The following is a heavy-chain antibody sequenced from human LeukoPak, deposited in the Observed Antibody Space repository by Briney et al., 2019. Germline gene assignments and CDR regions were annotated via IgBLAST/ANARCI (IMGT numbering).Heavy chain of an antibody. CDR1: GFTFSSHS. J-gene: IGHJ4*02. CDR3: AKGNHWRPQFDS. D-gene: IGHD1-1*01. V-gene: IGHV3-23*01. Sequence: GGSLRLSCTASGFTFSSHSINWVRQAPGKGLEWVSTTTSSGSSTYFADSVKGRFTFSSDNSENTLYLQMNSLPAEDTAVYFCAKGNHWRPQFDSWGQGTPVTVSS. CDR2: TTSSGSST.